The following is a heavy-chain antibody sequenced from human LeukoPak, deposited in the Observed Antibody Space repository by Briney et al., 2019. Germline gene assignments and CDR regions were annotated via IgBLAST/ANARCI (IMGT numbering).Heavy chain of an antibody. CDR1: GGSISSGGYY. D-gene: IGHD2-2*01. J-gene: IGHJ5*01. CDR3: ARGGQYQLLFSWFDS. CDR2: IYYSGST. V-gene: IGHV4-31*03. Sequence: SETLSLTCTVSGGSISSGGYYWSWIRQHPGKGLEWIGYIYYSGSTYYNPSLKSRVTISVDTSKNQFSLKLSSVTAADTAVYYCARGGQYQLLFSWFDSWGQGTLVTVSS.